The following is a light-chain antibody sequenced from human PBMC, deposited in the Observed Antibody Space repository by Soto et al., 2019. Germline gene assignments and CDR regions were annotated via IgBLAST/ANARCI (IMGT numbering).Light chain of an antibody. CDR1: SRDVGSYNY. V-gene: IGLV2-11*01. CDR2: EVT. J-gene: IGLJ1*01. Sequence: QSALTQPRSVSGSPGQSVTISCTGTSRDVGSYNYVSWYQQHPGKAPKVIIREVTKWPSGVPDRFSGSKSGNTASLSISGLQAEDEADNYCCSYAGSYTGVFGTGTKLTVL. CDR3: CSYAGSYTGV.